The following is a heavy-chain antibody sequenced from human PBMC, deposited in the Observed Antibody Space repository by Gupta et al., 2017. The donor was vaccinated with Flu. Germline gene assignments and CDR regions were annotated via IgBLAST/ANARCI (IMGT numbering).Heavy chain of an antibody. J-gene: IGHJ6*02. CDR2: ISGSGDST. Sequence: MSWVRQAPGKGLEWVSAISGSGDSTYYSDSVKGRFTISRDNSKKTLHLQMNSLRAEETAVYYCAKDSNWGSGGYYYYGMDVWGQGTTVTVSS. D-gene: IGHD7-27*01. V-gene: IGHV3-23*01. CDR3: AKDSNWGSGGYYYYGMDV.